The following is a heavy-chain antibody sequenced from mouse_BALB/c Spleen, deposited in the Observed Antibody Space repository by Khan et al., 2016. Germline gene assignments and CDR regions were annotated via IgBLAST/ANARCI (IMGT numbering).Heavy chain of an antibody. Sequence: EVQLQESGPGLVKPSQSLSLTCSVTGYSIPSGYYWNWIRQFPGNKLEWMGYISYDGSNNYNPSLKNRISITRDTSKNQFFLKLNSVTTEDTATYYCANLYGNYGIDYWGQGTTLTVSS. CDR3: ANLYGNYGIDY. CDR2: ISYDGSN. CDR1: GYSIPSGYY. V-gene: IGHV3-6*02. J-gene: IGHJ2*01. D-gene: IGHD2-1*01.